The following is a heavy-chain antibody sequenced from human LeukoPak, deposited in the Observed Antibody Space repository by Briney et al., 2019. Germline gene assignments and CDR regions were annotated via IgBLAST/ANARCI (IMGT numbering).Heavy chain of an antibody. D-gene: IGHD5-18*01. V-gene: IGHV1-2*02. CDR1: GGTFSSYA. J-gene: IGHJ6*03. CDR3: ARDRYSYNYYYYMDV. Sequence: ASVKVSCKASGGTFSSYAISWVRQAPGQGLEWMGWINPNSGGTNYAQKFQGRVTMSRDTSISTAYMELSRLRSDDTAVYYCARDRYSYNYYYYMDVWGKGTTVTISS. CDR2: INPNSGGT.